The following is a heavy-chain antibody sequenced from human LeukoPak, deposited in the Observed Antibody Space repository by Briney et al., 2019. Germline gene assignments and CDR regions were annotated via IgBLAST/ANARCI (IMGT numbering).Heavy chain of an antibody. D-gene: IGHD3-22*01. J-gene: IGHJ4*02. V-gene: IGHV3-23*01. CDR1: GFTFSSYA. CDR2: ISGSGGST. CDR3: AKSDGYYYDSEY. Sequence: GGSLRLSCAASGFTFSSYAMNWVRQAPGKGLEWVSGISGSGGSTYYADSVKGRFTISRDNSKKTLYLQMNSLRAEDTAVYYCAKSDGYYYDSEYWGQGTLVTVSS.